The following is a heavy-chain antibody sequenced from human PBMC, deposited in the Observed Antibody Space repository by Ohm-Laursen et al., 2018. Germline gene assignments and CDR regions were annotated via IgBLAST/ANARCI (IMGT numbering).Heavy chain of an antibody. Sequence: SETLFLTCSVSGGSITTYYWSWIRQPPGKGLEWIGYIYYSGNTNYNPSLKSRVTISIDTSKNQFSLKLSSVTAADTAVYYCARLNGGGWGQGTLVTVSS. CDR3: ARLNGGG. V-gene: IGHV4-59*01. J-gene: IGHJ4*02. D-gene: IGHD3-16*01. CDR1: GGSITTYY. CDR2: IYYSGNT.